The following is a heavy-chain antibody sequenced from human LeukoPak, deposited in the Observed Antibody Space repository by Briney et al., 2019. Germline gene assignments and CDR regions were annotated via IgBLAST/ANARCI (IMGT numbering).Heavy chain of an antibody. Sequence: SETLSLTCAVSGVPFSNYYWSWVRQSPRQGLEWIGEINHSGYTNYNPSLKSRDTMSIDTSKNQFSLMLTSVTAADAGVYYCTRAVAGHPDWGQGTLVTVSS. V-gene: IGHV4-34*01. CDR1: GVPFSNYY. CDR3: TRAVAGHPD. J-gene: IGHJ4*02. CDR2: INHSGYT. D-gene: IGHD6-19*01.